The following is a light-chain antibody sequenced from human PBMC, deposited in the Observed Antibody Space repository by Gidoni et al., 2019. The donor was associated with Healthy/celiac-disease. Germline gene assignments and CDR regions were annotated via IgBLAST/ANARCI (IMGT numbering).Light chain of an antibody. V-gene: IGLV2-14*01. J-gene: IGLJ2*01. Sequence: QSALTQPASVSGSPGQSLTISCTRTSRDVGGYNYVPWYQQHPGKAPKLMIYDVSNRPSGVSNRFSGSKSGNTASLTISGLQAEDEADYYCSSYTSSSTLVFGGGTKLTVL. CDR2: DVS. CDR3: SSYTSSSTLV. CDR1: SRDVGGYNY.